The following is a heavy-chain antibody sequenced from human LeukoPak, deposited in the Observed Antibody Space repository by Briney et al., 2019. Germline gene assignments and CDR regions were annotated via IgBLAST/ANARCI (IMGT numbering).Heavy chain of an antibody. Sequence: GGSLRLSCAASGLTFSSYWMSWVRQAPGKGLKWVANIKQDGSETYYVDSVKGRFTISRDNAKNSLYLQMNSLRAEDTAMYYCAKTPLWRLSDYDSDYWGQGTLVTVSS. CDR1: GLTFSSYW. CDR3: AKTPLWRLSDYDSDY. D-gene: IGHD5-12*01. V-gene: IGHV3-7*01. J-gene: IGHJ4*02. CDR2: IKQDGSET.